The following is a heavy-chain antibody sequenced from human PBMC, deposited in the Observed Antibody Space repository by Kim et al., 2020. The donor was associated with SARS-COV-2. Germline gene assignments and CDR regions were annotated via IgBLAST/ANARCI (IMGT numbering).Heavy chain of an antibody. D-gene: IGHD3-10*01. V-gene: IGHV4-31*03. J-gene: IGHJ5*02. Sequence: SETLSLTCTVSGGSISSGGYYWSWIRQHPGKGLEWIGYIYYSGSTYYNPSLKSRVTISVDTSKNQFSLKLSSVTAADTAVYYCAREPIWFGDPKEGGWFDPWGQGTLVTVSS. CDR2: IYYSGST. CDR1: GGSISSGGYY. CDR3: AREPIWFGDPKEGGWFDP.